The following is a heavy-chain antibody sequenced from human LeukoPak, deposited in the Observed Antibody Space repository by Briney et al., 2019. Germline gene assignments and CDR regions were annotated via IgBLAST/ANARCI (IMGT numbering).Heavy chain of an antibody. J-gene: IGHJ5*02. CDR3: ARDSATVTNWFDP. CDR1: GFTFSTYG. Sequence: PGGSLRLSCAASGFTFSTYGTHWVRQAPGKGLEWVSVIWFDGSKKYYADSVKGRFTISRDNSKNTVYLQMDSLRAEDTAVYYCARDSATVTNWFDPWGQGTLVTVSS. CDR2: IWFDGSKK. D-gene: IGHD4-17*01. V-gene: IGHV3-33*01.